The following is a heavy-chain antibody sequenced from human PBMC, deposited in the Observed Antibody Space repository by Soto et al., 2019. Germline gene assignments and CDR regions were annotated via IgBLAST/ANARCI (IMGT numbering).Heavy chain of an antibody. D-gene: IGHD6-19*01. Sequence: SDTLSLTCSVSGVSINSSSYFWGWVRQPPGKGLEWIGSIYYSGSTYYNPSLRSRVTISVDTSKNQFSLKLSSVTAADTAVFYCARHYSSGSRNWFDPWGQGTLVNAPQ. CDR3: ARHYSSGSRNWFDP. CDR2: IYYSGST. J-gene: IGHJ5*02. CDR1: GVSINSSSYF. V-gene: IGHV4-39*01.